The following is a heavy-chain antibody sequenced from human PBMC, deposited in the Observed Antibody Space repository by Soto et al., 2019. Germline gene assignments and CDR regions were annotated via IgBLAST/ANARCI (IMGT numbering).Heavy chain of an antibody. CDR1: GFTFSSYA. Sequence: GGSLRLSCAASGFTFSSYAMSWVRQAPGKGLEWVSAISGSGGSTYYADSVKGRFTISRDNSKNTLYLQMNSLGAEETAVYYCAAAGFSGYDFERYYYYGMDVWGQGTTVTVSS. CDR3: AAAGFSGYDFERYYYYGMDV. CDR2: ISGSGGST. J-gene: IGHJ6*02. D-gene: IGHD5-12*01. V-gene: IGHV3-23*01.